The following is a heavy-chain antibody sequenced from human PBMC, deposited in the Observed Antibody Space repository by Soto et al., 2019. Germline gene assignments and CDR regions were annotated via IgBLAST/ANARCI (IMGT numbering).Heavy chain of an antibody. CDR1: GGSISSSNW. CDR3: ARLGMDHDAFDI. J-gene: IGHJ3*02. V-gene: IGHV4-4*02. Sequence: QVQLQESGPGLVKPSGTLSLTCAVSGGSISSSNWWSWVRQPPGKGLEWIGEIYHSGSTNYNPSLSRPATISVDKSKNQFSLKLSSVTAADTAVYYCARLGMDHDAFDIWGQGTMVTVSS. D-gene: IGHD6-13*01. CDR2: IYHSGST.